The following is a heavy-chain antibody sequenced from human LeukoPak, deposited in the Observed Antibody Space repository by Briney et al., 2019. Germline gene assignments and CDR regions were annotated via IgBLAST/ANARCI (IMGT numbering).Heavy chain of an antibody. J-gene: IGHJ4*02. CDR1: GFTFSSYW. CDR2: INQDGSEK. CDR3: ARDLPDY. V-gene: IGHV3-7*01. Sequence: PGGSLRLSCVGSGFTFSSYWMSWVRQAPGKGLEWVANINQDGSEKYYVDSVKGRFTISRDNAKNSLYLQMNSLRAEDTAVYYCARDLPDYWGQGTLVTVSS.